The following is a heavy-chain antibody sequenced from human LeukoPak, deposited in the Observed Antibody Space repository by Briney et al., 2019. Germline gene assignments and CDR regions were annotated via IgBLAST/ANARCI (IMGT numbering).Heavy chain of an antibody. J-gene: IGHJ4*02. CDR2: IRSKANSYAT. CDR3: TTGCSSTSCDIDY. V-gene: IGHV3-73*01. CDR1: GFTFSGSA. D-gene: IGHD2-2*01. Sequence: QPGGSLKLSCAASGFTFSGSAMHWVRQASGKGLEGVGRIRSKANSYATAYAASVKGRFTISRDDSKNTAYLQMNSLKTEDTAVYYCTTGCSSTSCDIDYWGQGTLVTVSS.